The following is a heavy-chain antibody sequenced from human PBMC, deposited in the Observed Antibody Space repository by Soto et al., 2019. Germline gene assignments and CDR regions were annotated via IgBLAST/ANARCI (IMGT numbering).Heavy chain of an antibody. CDR3: ARDYYYSVDV. J-gene: IGHJ6*02. D-gene: IGHD3-10*01. V-gene: IGHV3-74*03. CDR1: GFTFSTTW. Sequence: PWGSLRLSCVVSGFTFSTTWMHWVRQAPGKGLVWVSRIDADDSSATYADSVKGRFTISRDNSKNTLYLQMNSLRPEDTAVYYCARDYYYSVDVWGQGTSVTVSS. CDR2: IDADDSSA.